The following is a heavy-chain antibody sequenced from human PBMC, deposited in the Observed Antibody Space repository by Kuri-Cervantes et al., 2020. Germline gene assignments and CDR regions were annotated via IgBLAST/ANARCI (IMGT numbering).Heavy chain of an antibody. CDR2: IRYDGSDK. V-gene: IGHV3-30*02. Sequence: GESLKISCAASGLTFSTYSMNWVRQAPGKGLQWVAFIRYDGSDKYYTNSVKGRFTISRDNSKNTLYLQMNSLRPEDTAVYFCATPTLLCRTSACLEDYWGRGTLVTVSS. D-gene: IGHD3-16*01. CDR1: GLTFSTYS. J-gene: IGHJ4*02. CDR3: ATPTLLCRTSACLEDY.